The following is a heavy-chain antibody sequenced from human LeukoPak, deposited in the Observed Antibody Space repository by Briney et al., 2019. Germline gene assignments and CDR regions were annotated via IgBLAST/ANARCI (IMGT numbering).Heavy chain of an antibody. CDR3: AKRLGSSTWYYFDY. V-gene: IGHV3-23*01. D-gene: IGHD6-13*01. CDR1: GFTFSSYA. CDR2: IGGSGGTT. Sequence: TGGSLRLSCAASGFTFSSYAMSWVRQAPGKGLDWVSVIGGSGGTTYYADSVKGRFTISRDNSKNTLYLQMNSLRAEDSAIYYCAKRLGSSTWYYFDYWGQGTLVTVSS. J-gene: IGHJ4*02.